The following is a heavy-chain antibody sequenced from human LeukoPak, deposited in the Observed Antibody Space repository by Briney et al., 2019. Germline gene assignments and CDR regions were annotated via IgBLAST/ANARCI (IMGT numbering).Heavy chain of an antibody. CDR3: ATLRGVADDY. CDR1: GYTFTSYG. V-gene: IGHV1-18*01. Sequence: GASVKVSCKASGYTFTSYGISWVRQAPGQGLEWMGWISAYNGNTTYAQKLQGRVTMTTDTSTSIAYMELRSLRSDDTAVYYCATLRGVADDYWGQGTLVTVFS. CDR2: ISAYNGNT. D-gene: IGHD3-10*01. J-gene: IGHJ4*02.